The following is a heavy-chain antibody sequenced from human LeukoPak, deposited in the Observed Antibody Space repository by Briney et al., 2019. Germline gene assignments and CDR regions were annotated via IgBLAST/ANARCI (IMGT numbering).Heavy chain of an antibody. V-gene: IGHV3-30*18. D-gene: IGHD3-10*01. CDR1: RFTFSSYG. Sequence: GRSLRLSCAASRFTFSSYGMHWVRQAPGKGLEWVAGISYDESNKYYVDSVKGRFTISRDNSKNTLYLQMNSLRAEDTAVYYCAKDSSATWFGGDSKWGQGTLVTVSS. J-gene: IGHJ4*02. CDR3: AKDSSATWFGGDSK. CDR2: ISYDESNK.